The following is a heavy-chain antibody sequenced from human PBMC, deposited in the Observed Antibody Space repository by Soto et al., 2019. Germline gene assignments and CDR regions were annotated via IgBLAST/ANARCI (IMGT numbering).Heavy chain of an antibody. CDR2: INPNSGGT. J-gene: IGHJ4*02. CDR1: GYTFTGYY. Sequence: GXSVKVSCKASGYTFTGYYMHWVRQAPGQGLEWMGWINPNSGGTNYAQKFQGWVTMTRDTSISTAYMELSRLRSDDTAVYYCARDSSGWYAGLDFDYWGQGTLVTVSS. D-gene: IGHD6-19*01. CDR3: ARDSSGWYAGLDFDY. V-gene: IGHV1-2*04.